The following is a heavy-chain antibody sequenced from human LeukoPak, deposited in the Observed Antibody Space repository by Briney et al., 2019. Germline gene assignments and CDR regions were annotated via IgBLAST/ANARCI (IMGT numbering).Heavy chain of an antibody. Sequence: GGSLRLSCAASGFTFSSYAMSWVRQAPGKGLEWVSAISGSGGSTYYADSVKGRFTISRDNSKNTLYLQMNSLRAEDTAVYYCARDLGYCSGGSCHNYYYYGMDVWGQGTTVTVSS. CDR3: ARDLGYCSGGSCHNYYYYGMDV. CDR1: GFTFSSYA. J-gene: IGHJ6*02. V-gene: IGHV3-23*01. D-gene: IGHD2-15*01. CDR2: ISGSGGST.